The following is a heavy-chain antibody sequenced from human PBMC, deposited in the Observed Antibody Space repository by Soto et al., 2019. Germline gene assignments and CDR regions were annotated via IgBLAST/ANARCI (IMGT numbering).Heavy chain of an antibody. J-gene: IGHJ6*02. Sequence: EVQLVETGGGLIQPGGSLRLSCAASGFTVSSNYMSWVRQAPGKGLEWVSVIYSGGSTYYADSVKGRFTISRDNSKNTLYLQMNSLRAEDTAVYYCARDRGVSPPNYYYYGMDFWGQGTTVTVSS. D-gene: IGHD3-10*01. V-gene: IGHV3-53*02. CDR2: IYSGGST. CDR1: GFTVSSNY. CDR3: ARDRGVSPPNYYYYGMDF.